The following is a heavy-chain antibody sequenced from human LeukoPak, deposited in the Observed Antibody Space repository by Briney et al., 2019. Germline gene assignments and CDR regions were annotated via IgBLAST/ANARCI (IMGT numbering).Heavy chain of an antibody. D-gene: IGHD6-19*01. CDR1: GFTFSDYY. CDR3: AREPSSGFAFDY. V-gene: IGHV3-11*06. CDR2: ISSSSSYT. J-gene: IGHJ4*02. Sequence: GGSLRLSCVASGFTFSDYYMSWIRQAPGKGLEWVSYISSSSSYTNYADSVKGRFTISRDNAKNSLYLQMNSLRAEDTAVYYCAREPSSGFAFDYWGQGTLVTVSS.